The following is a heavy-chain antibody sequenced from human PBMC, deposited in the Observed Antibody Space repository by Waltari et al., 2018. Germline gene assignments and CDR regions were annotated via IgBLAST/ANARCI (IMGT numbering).Heavy chain of an antibody. CDR1: GGTFSSYA. V-gene: IGHV1-69*01. CDR2: TIPIFGTA. Sequence: QVQLVQSGAEVKKPGSSVKVSCKASGGTFSSYATTWVRQAPGQGLEWMGGTIPIFGTANYAQKFQGRVTITADESTSTAYMELSSLRSEDTAVYYCARGGTDYYYYYMDVWGKGTTVTVSS. CDR3: ARGGTDYYYYYMDV. D-gene: IGHD3-16*01. J-gene: IGHJ6*03.